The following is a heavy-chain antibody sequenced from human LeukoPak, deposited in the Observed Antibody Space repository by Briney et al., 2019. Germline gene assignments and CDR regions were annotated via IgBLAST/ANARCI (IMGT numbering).Heavy chain of an antibody. Sequence: GGSLRLSCAASGFTFSSYGMHWVRQAPGKGLEWVAFIRYDGSNKYYADSVKGRFTISRDNSKNTLYLQMNSLRAEDTAVYYCAKDGEMATASYYYMDVWGKGTTVTVSS. J-gene: IGHJ6*03. CDR2: IRYDGSNK. CDR1: GFTFSSYG. CDR3: AKDGEMATASYYYMDV. V-gene: IGHV3-30*02. D-gene: IGHD5-24*01.